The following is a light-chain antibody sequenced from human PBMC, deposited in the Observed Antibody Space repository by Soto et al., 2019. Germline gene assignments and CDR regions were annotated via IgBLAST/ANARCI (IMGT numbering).Light chain of an antibody. CDR3: QQYGSSPKT. CDR1: QSVSSSY. V-gene: IGKV3-20*01. J-gene: IGKJ1*01. CDR2: GAS. Sequence: EIVLTQSPGTLSLSPGERATLSCGASQSVSSSYLAWYQQKPGQAPRLLIYGASSRATGIPDRFSGGGSGTDFTLTISRLEPEDFAVYYCQQYGSSPKTVGQGTKGEIK.